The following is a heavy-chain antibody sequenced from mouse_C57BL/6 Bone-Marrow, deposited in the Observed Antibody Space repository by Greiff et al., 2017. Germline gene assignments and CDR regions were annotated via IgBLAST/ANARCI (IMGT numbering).Heavy chain of an antibody. CDR2: ISYDGSN. CDR1: GYSITSGYY. Sequence: EVQLQQSGPGLVKPSQSLSLTCSVTGYSITSGYYWNWIRQFPGNKLEWMGYISYDGSNNYNPSLKNRISITRDTSKNQFFLKLNSVTTEDTATYYCGLVVAPYYYAMDYWGQGTSVTVSS. V-gene: IGHV3-6*01. J-gene: IGHJ4*01. D-gene: IGHD1-1*01. CDR3: GLVVAPYYYAMDY.